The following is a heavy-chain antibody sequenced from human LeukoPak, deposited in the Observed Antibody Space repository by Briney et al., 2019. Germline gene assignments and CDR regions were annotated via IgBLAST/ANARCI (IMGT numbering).Heavy chain of an antibody. CDR2: TIPILGIA. CDR3: AREHLFSGSENYVLHNWFDP. Sequence: GASVKVSCKASGGTFSSYAISWVRQAPGQGLEWMGRTIPILGIANYAQKFQGRVTITADKSTSTAYMELSSLRSDDTAVYYCAREHLFSGSENYVLHNWFDPWGQGTLVTVSS. CDR1: GGTFSSYA. J-gene: IGHJ5*02. V-gene: IGHV1-69*04. D-gene: IGHD3-10*01.